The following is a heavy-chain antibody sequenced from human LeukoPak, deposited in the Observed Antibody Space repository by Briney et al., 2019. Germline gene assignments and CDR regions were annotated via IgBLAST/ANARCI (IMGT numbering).Heavy chain of an antibody. CDR3: ARQAWPQQYCSRTSCYNWFDP. CDR2: ISYDESNK. D-gene: IGHD2-2*01. Sequence: PGGSLRLSCAASGFTFSTYAMHWVRQAPGKGLEWVAVISYDESNKYYADSVKGRFTISRDNSKNTLYLQMTSPRAEDTAVYYCARQAWPQQYCSRTSCYNWFDPWGQGTLVTVSS. CDR1: GFTFSTYA. J-gene: IGHJ5*02. V-gene: IGHV3-30*03.